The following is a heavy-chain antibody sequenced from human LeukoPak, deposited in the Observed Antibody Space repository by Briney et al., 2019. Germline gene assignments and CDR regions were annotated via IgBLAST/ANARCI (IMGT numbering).Heavy chain of an antibody. CDR3: TRAPWGSFFYASGIYTPDF. CDR2: ISDYNGAT. D-gene: IGHD2/OR15-2a*01. CDR1: GYDFNRYG. Sequence: AAVTLTFKCTGYDFNRYGMGGVGQARGQGGAGMGCISDYNGATHYAQNFQRRVTITTDTSTSTAYIQLRSLSSDDTSVYFCTRAPWGSFFYASGIYTPDFWGQGTLVTVSS. J-gene: IGHJ4*02. V-gene: IGHV1-18*01.